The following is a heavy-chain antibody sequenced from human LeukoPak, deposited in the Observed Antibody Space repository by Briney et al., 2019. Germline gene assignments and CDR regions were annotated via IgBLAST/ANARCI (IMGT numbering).Heavy chain of an antibody. CDR3: ATWGAYYDSSGYYDAFDI. CDR2: IYHSGST. CDR1: GGSISSSSYY. D-gene: IGHD3-22*01. J-gene: IGHJ3*02. V-gene: IGHV4-39*07. Sequence: SETLSLTCTVSGGSISSSSYYWVWIRQPPGKGLEWIGSIYHSGSTYYNPSLKSRVTISVDTSKNQSSLKLSSVPAADTAVYYSATWGAYYDSSGYYDAFDIWGQGTMVTVSS.